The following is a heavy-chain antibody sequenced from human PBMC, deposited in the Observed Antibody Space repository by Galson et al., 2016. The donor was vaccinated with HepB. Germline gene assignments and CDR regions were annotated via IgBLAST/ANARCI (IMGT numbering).Heavy chain of an antibody. CDR3: AKMSSSSAYYSDAFEP. D-gene: IGHD3-22*01. J-gene: IGHJ3*01. CDR2: ISDSDPST. V-gene: IGHV3-23*01. Sequence: SLRLSCAASGFTFTTYAMSWVRQAPGKGLEWVSGISDSDPSTYYADSVKGRFTISRDNSKNTLYLQMNSLRAEDTAVYYCAKMSSSSAYYSDAFEPWGQGTMVTVSS. CDR1: GFTFTTYA.